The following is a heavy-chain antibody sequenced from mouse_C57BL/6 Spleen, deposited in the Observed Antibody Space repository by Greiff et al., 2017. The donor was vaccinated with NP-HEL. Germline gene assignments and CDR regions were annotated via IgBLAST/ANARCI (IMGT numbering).Heavy chain of an antibody. CDR2: IWSGGST. Sequence: QVQLKESGPGLVQPSQSLSITCPVSGFSLTSYGVHWVRQPPGKGLEWLGVIWSGGSTDYNAAFISRLSISKDNSKSQVFFKMNSLQADDTAIYYCAKGGENYDYDVFAYWGQGTLVTVSA. V-gene: IGHV2-4*01. J-gene: IGHJ3*01. CDR1: GFSLTSYG. D-gene: IGHD2-4*01. CDR3: AKGGENYDYDVFAY.